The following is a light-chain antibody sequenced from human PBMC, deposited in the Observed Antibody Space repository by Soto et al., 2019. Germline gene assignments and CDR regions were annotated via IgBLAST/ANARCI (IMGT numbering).Light chain of an antibody. Sequence: DIQMTQSLSSLSASVGDRVTITCRASQGISNYLAWYQQKPGKVPKLLIYAASTLQSGVPSRFSGSGSGTEFTLIISSLQSEDSAVYYCQQYNSWLWTFGQGTKVDIK. CDR1: QGISNY. CDR2: AAS. J-gene: IGKJ1*01. CDR3: QQYNSWLWT. V-gene: IGKV1-27*01.